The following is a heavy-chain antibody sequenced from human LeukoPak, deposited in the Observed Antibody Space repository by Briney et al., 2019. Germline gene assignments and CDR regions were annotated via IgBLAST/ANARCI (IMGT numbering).Heavy chain of an antibody. Sequence: PGGSLRLSCAASGFTFSSYAMSWVRQAPGKGLEWVSAISGSGGSTYYADSVKGRFTISRDNSKNTLYLQMNSLRAEDTAVYYCAKETCSGGSCYSSPFDYWGQGTLVTVSS. D-gene: IGHD2-15*01. V-gene: IGHV3-23*01. CDR1: GFTFSSYA. CDR3: AKETCSGGSCYSSPFDY. J-gene: IGHJ4*02. CDR2: ISGSGGST.